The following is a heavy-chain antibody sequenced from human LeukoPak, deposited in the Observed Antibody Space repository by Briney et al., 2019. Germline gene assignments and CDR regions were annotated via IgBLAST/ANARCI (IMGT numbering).Heavy chain of an antibody. CDR1: GGSFSGYY. V-gene: IGHV4-34*01. CDR2: INHSGST. CDR3: ARLKRVRGYYMDV. Sequence: SETLSLTYAVYGGSFSGYYWSWIRQPPGKGLEWIGEINHSGSTNYNPSLKSRVTISVDTSKNQFSLKLSSVTAADTAVYYCARLKRVRGYYMDVWGKGTTVTISS. J-gene: IGHJ6*03. D-gene: IGHD3-10*01.